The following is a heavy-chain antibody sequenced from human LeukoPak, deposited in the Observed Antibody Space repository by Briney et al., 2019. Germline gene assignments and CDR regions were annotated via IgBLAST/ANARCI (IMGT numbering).Heavy chain of an antibody. Sequence: GGSLRLSCAASGFTFNNYAMSWVRQAPGKGLEWVSTITGSGGATYYADSVKGRFTISRDNSKNTLYLQMNSLRAEDTAVYYCTKVFQSSGWLLPYDPWGQGTLVAVSS. CDR3: TKVFQSSGWLLPYDP. V-gene: IGHV3-23*01. J-gene: IGHJ5*02. CDR2: ITGSGGAT. CDR1: GFTFNNYA. D-gene: IGHD6-19*01.